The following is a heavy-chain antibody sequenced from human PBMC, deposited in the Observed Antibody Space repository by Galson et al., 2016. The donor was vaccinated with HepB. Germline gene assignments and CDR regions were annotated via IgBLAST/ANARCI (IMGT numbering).Heavy chain of an antibody. V-gene: IGHV3-53*01. Sequence: SLRLSCAASGFTVSGKYMSWARQAPGKGLEWVAVIFSVDATYYRDSVKGRFTISRDNAKNSLYLQMNSLRDDDTAVYYCARDGGQQVVRWERLRKVYYYYPMDVGGQGTTVTVSS. CDR3: ARDGGQQVVRWERLRKVYYYYPMDV. CDR2: IFSVDAT. D-gene: IGHD6-13*01. CDR1: GFTVSGKY. J-gene: IGHJ6*02.